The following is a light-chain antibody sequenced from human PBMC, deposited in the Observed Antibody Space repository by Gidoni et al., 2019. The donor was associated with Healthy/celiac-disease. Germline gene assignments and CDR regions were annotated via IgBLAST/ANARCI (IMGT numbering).Light chain of an antibody. CDR3: QAGHLT. V-gene: IGKV1-27*01. CDR1: QGISNY. CDR2: AAS. Sequence: DIQMTQSPSSLSASVGDRVTITCRASQGISNYLAWYQQKPGKVPKLLIYAASTLQSGVPSRFSGSGSGTDFTLTISSLQPEDVATYYCQAGHLTFGGGTKVEIK. J-gene: IGKJ4*01.